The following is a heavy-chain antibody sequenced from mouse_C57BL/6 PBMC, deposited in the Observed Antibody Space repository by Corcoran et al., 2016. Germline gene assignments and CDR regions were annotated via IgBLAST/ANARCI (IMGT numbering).Heavy chain of an antibody. CDR2: INTYSGVP. CDR3: ARDSNFRMDY. D-gene: IGHD2-5*01. J-gene: IGHJ4*01. V-gene: IGHV9-3*01. Sequence: QIQLVQSGPELKKPGETVKISCKASGYTFTTYGMSWVKQAPGKGLKWMGWINTYSGVPTYADDFKGRFAFSLETSASTAYLQINNLKNEDTATYFSARDSNFRMDYWGQGTSVTVSS. CDR1: GYTFTTYG.